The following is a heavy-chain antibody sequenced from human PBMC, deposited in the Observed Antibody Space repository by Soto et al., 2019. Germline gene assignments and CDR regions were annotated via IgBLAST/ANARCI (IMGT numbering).Heavy chain of an antibody. Sequence: ASVKVSCKASGYTFTSYYMHWVRQAPGQGLEWMGIINPSGGNTNYAQKLQGRVTMTTDTSTSTAYMELTSLRSKDTAVYYCARDSPIGSTYSGYDAIDSWGQGTLVTVSS. J-gene: IGHJ4*02. CDR3: ARDSPIGSTYSGYDAIDS. CDR1: GYTFTSYY. CDR2: INPSGGNT. D-gene: IGHD5-12*01. V-gene: IGHV1-46*01.